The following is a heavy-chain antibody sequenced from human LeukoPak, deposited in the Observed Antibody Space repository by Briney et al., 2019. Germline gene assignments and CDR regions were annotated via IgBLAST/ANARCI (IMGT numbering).Heavy chain of an antibody. D-gene: IGHD6-19*01. CDR2: IKSKTDGGTT. CDR3: TTDPQWLVQYYFDY. J-gene: IGHJ4*02. CDR1: GFTFSNAW. V-gene: IGHV3-15*01. Sequence: GGSLRLSCAASGFTFSNAWMSWVRQAPGKGLEWVGHIKSKTDGGTTDYAAPVKGRFTISRDDSKNTLYLQMNSLKTEDTAVYYCTTDPQWLVQYYFDYWGQGTLVTVSS.